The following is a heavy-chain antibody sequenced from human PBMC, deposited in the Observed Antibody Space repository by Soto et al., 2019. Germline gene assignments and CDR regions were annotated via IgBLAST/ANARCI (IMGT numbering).Heavy chain of an antibody. Sequence: NPSETLSITCTVSGGSISSGGYYWSWIRQHPGKGLEWIGYIYYSGSTYYNPSLKSRVTISVDTSKNQFSLKLSSVTAADTAVYYCARVKNTREEYYYDSSGYDGMDVWGQGTTVTVSS. CDR3: ARVKNTREEYYYDSSGYDGMDV. CDR2: IYYSGST. D-gene: IGHD3-22*01. V-gene: IGHV4-31*03. J-gene: IGHJ6*02. CDR1: GGSISSGGYY.